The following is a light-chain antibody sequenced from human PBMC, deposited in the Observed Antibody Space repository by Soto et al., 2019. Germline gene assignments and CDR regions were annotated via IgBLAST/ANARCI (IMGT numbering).Light chain of an antibody. Sequence: QSVLTQPASVSGSPGQSITISCTGTSSDVGSYNLVSWYQQHPGKAPKLMIYEVSKRPSGVSNRFSGSKSGNTASLTISGLQAEYEDDYYCCSYAVSSTSVVFGGGTKLAVL. CDR2: EVS. J-gene: IGLJ2*01. CDR1: SSDVGSYNL. CDR3: CSYAVSSTSVV. V-gene: IGLV2-23*02.